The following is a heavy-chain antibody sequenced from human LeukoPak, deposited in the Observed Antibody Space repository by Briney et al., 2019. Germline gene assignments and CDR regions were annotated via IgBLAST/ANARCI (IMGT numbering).Heavy chain of an antibody. D-gene: IGHD2-15*01. CDR1: GFSFSTYS. CDR2: VSGRGDGT. Sequence: GGSLRLSCEASGFSFSTYSMTWVHQAPGKGLEWVSAVSGRGDGTYYANSVKGRFTISRDNSKNTLYLEMNSLRAEDTAVYHCAKAPPAATNYYYGMDVWGQGTTVTVSS. V-gene: IGHV3-23*01. CDR3: AKAPPAATNYYYGMDV. J-gene: IGHJ6*02.